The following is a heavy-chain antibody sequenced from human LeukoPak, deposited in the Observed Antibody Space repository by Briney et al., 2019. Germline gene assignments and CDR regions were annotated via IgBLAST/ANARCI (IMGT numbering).Heavy chain of an antibody. V-gene: IGHV3-7*01. Sequence: GGSLRLSCAASGFTFSSYWMSWVRQAPGKGLEWVADIKQDGSEKYYVDSVKGRFTISRDNAKNSLYLQMNSLRAEDTAVYYCARLDDFWSGYWGNYYYYMDVWGKGTTFTVSS. J-gene: IGHJ6*03. CDR3: ARLDDFWSGYWGNYYYYMDV. D-gene: IGHD3-3*01. CDR2: IKQDGSEK. CDR1: GFTFSSYW.